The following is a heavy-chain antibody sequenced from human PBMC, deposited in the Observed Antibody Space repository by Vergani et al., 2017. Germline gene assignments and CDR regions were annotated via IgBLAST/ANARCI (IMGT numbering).Heavy chain of an antibody. CDR1: GFTFSSYA. J-gene: IGHJ6*03. D-gene: IGHD2-2*01. CDR2: ISYDGSNK. Sequence: VQLLESGGGLVQPGGSLRLSCAASGFTFSSYAMHWVRQAPGKGLVWVAVISYDGSNKYYADSVKGRFTISRDNSKNTLYLQMNSLRAEDTAVYYCARGGDIVVVPAAGGYYMDVWGKGTTVTVSS. V-gene: IGHV3-30-3*01. CDR3: ARGGDIVVVPAAGGYYMDV.